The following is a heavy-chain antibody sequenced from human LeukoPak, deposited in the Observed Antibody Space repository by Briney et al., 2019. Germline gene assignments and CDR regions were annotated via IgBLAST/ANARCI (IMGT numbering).Heavy chain of an antibody. D-gene: IGHD3-10*01. J-gene: IGHJ4*02. V-gene: IGHV3-7*01. CDR3: ARAGSHWHYVY. CDR1: EFTFSGFS. CDR2: IKQDGSER. Sequence: GGSLRLSCAASEFTFSGFSMSWVRQSPTKGLEWVANIKQDGSERYYVDSAKGRFTISRDNAKNSLSLQMNNLRVEDTAVYYCARAGSHWHYVYWGQGTVVTVSS.